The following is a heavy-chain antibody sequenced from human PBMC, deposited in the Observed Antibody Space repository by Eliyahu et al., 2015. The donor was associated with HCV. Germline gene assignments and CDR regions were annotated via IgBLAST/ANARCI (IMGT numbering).Heavy chain of an antibody. CDR1: GYTFTSYA. V-gene: IGHV1-3*01. J-gene: IGHJ5*02. Sequence: QVQLVQSGAEVKKPGASVKVSCKASGYTFTSYAMHWVRQAPGQRLEWMGWINAGNGNTKYSQKFQGRVTITRDTSASTAYMELSSLRSEDTAVYYCARALSQLYYYDSSDWFDPWGQGTLVTVSS. D-gene: IGHD3-22*01. CDR2: INAGNGNT. CDR3: ARALSQLYYYDSSDWFDP.